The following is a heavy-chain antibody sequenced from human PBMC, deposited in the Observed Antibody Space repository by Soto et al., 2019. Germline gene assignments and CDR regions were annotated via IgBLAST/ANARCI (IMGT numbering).Heavy chain of an antibody. J-gene: IGHJ6*02. Sequence: QVQLVQSGAEVKKPGSSVKVSCKGSGGTFNRYTITWVRQAPGQGLEWMGRIIPMFGIASYAQNFQGRVTITADKVMSTAYMVLSSLRTEDTVVYNWARDSGRSYAVPSPITAMDVWGQGTTVTVSS. CDR2: IIPMFGIA. V-gene: IGHV1-69*08. CDR1: GGTFNRYT. D-gene: IGHD2-2*01. CDR3: ARDSGRSYAVPSPITAMDV.